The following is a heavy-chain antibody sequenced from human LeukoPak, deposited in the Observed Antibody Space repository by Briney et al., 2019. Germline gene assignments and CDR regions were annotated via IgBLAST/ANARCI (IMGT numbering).Heavy chain of an antibody. V-gene: IGHV1-2*02. J-gene: IGHJ3*02. CDR1: GYTFTDSY. D-gene: IGHD3-22*01. CDR3: ARGYYDSSGYYRSALDI. CDR2: IRVNSGGT. Sequence: ASVKVSCKASGYTFTDSYIHWVRQAPGQGLEWMGWIRVNSGGTNFAQRFQGRVSMTRDTSISTAYLDLSRLRSDDTAVYYCARGYYDSSGYYRSALDIWGQGTMVTVSS.